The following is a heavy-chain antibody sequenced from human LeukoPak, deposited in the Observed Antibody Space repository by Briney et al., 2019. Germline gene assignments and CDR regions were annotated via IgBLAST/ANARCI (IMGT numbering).Heavy chain of an antibody. V-gene: IGHV3-48*01. Sequence: HSGGSLRLSCAASGFTFSSYSMNWVRQAPGKGLEWVSYISSSSSTIYYADSVKGRFTISRDNSKNTLYLQMNSLRAEDTAVYYCAKDLMGYGDYEGSFDYWGQGTLVTVSS. J-gene: IGHJ4*02. D-gene: IGHD4-17*01. CDR3: AKDLMGYGDYEGSFDY. CDR2: ISSSSSTI. CDR1: GFTFSSYS.